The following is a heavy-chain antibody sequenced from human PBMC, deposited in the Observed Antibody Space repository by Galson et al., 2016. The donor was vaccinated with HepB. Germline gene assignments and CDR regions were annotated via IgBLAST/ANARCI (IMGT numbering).Heavy chain of an antibody. D-gene: IGHD2-2*01. CDR3: ARDPNAYCSTKSCYVGWSDP. CDR2: IWYDGSYI. CDR1: GFSFDTYS. J-gene: IGHJ5*02. V-gene: IGHV3-33*01. Sequence: SLRLSCAASGFSFDTYSMHWVRQAPGKGLEWVAVIWYDGSYIFYADSVKGRFSISRDNSKNTLYLQMNSLRVDDTAVYFCARDPNAYCSTKSCYVGWSDPWGQGALVTVSS.